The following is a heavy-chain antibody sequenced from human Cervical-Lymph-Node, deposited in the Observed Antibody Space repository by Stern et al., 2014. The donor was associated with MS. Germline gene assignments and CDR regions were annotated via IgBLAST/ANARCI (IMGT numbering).Heavy chain of an antibody. CDR2: VYDSGST. CDR3: ARDRLYDTVWYQWYFDL. D-gene: IGHD3-16*01. Sequence: QVQLQESGPGLVKPSQTLSLTCTVSGGSISGGDFYWSWIRQSAGKGLEWIGRVYDSGSTVYNPSLRSRVAMSVTTSKTQFSLRLPSVTAADTAVYYCARDRLYDTVWYQWYFDLWGRGTLVTVSS. CDR1: GGSISGGDFY. J-gene: IGHJ2*01. V-gene: IGHV4-61*02.